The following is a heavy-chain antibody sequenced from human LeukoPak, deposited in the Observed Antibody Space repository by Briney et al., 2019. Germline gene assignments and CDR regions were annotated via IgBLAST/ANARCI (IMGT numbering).Heavy chain of an antibody. Sequence: PSETLSLTCTVSGGSISSSSYYWGWIRQPPGKGLEWIGSIYYSGSTYYNPSLKSRVTISVDTSKNQFSLKPSSVTAADTAVYYCARPYGDYVFDWFDPWGQGTLVTVSS. J-gene: IGHJ5*02. V-gene: IGHV4-39*07. CDR2: IYYSGST. CDR3: ARPYGDYVFDWFDP. D-gene: IGHD4-17*01. CDR1: GGSISSSSYY.